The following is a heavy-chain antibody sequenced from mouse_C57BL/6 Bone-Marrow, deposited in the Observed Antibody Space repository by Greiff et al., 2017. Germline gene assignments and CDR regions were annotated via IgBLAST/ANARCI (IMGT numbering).Heavy chain of an antibody. CDR2: IYPGSGNP. J-gene: IGHJ2*01. CDR3: AREGRTVGNYFDY. Sequence: QVHVKQSEPELVKPGASVKISCKASGYTFTDYYINWVKQRPGQGLEWIGWIYPGSGNPKYNEKFKGKATLTVDTSSSTAYMQLSSLTSEDSAVYFCAREGRTVGNYFDYWGQGTTLTVSS. CDR1: GYTFTDYY. V-gene: IGHV1-84*01. D-gene: IGHD1-1*01.